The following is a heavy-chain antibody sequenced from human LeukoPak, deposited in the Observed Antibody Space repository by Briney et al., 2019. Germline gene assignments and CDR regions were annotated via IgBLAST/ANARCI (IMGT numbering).Heavy chain of an antibody. Sequence: ASVKVSCKASGYTFTSYYMHWVRQAPGQGLEWMGITNPSGGSTSYAQKFQGRVTMTRDTSTSTVYIELSSLRSEDTAVYYCAILGGITVANRRYIDYWGQGTLVTVSS. CDR1: GYTFTSYY. CDR2: TNPSGGST. D-gene: IGHD4-23*01. J-gene: IGHJ4*02. V-gene: IGHV1-46*01. CDR3: AILGGITVANRRYIDY.